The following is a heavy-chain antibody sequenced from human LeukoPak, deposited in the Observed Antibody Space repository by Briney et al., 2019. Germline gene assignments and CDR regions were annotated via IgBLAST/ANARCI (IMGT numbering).Heavy chain of an antibody. CDR2: ISSSSYI. D-gene: IGHD6-19*01. Sequence: PGGSLRLSCAASGFTFSSYSMNWVRQAPGKGLEWVSSISSSSYIHYADSVKGRFTISRDNAKNSLYLQMNSLRAEDTAVYYCAREVAVAGFAYWGQGTLVTVSS. V-gene: IGHV3-21*01. CDR1: GFTFSSYS. CDR3: AREVAVAGFAY. J-gene: IGHJ4*02.